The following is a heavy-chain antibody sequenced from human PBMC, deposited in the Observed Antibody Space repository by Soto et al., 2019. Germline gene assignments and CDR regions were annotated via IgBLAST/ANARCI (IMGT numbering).Heavy chain of an antibody. D-gene: IGHD3-10*01. V-gene: IGHV4-31*03. CDR1: GDSISSGGSS. CDR3: AKTDSGTLEF. CDR2: ILNSGYA. J-gene: IGHJ4*02. Sequence: QVQLQESGPGLVKPSQTLSLTCTVSGDSISSGGSSWTWFRQHPGKGLEWIAFILNSGYAYYNPSLKSRVTISVDTSKNHFSLNLTSVTAADTAVYYCAKTDSGTLEFWGQGTLVTVSS.